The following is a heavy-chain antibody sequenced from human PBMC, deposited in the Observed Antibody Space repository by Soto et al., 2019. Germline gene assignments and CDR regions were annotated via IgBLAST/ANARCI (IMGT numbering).Heavy chain of an antibody. J-gene: IGHJ6*02. D-gene: IGHD1-1*01. CDR3: AKQQGPGTPYYYAMDV. CDR2: IRSSGDRT. V-gene: IGHV3-23*01. CDR1: GFTCSSYA. Sequence: GGSLRLSCAASGFTCSSYAMSWVRKAPGKGLEWVSVIRSSGDRTYYADSVKGRFTISRDNSKNTLYMQMNSLRAEDTAVYYCAKQQGPGTPYYYAMDVWGQGTTVTVSS.